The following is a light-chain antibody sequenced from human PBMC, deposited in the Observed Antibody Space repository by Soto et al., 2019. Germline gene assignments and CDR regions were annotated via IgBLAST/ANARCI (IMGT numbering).Light chain of an antibody. Sequence: EIVMTQSPGTLSVSPGERVTLSCRASQSVSSKLVWYQRKPGQTPRLLIYDASTRATGISARFSGSGSGTEFTLTISSLQSEDFAVYYCQQYHNWPITFGQGTRLEN. CDR3: QQYHNWPIT. CDR1: QSVSSK. CDR2: DAS. V-gene: IGKV3-15*01. J-gene: IGKJ5*01.